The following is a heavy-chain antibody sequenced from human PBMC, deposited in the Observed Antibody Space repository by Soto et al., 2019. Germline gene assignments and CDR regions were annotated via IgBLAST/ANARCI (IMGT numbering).Heavy chain of an antibody. CDR2: IDSSGEK. J-gene: IGHJ5*02. CDR1: GLSITDSEMG. CDR3: ARRNRPVAVSPWFDP. V-gene: IGHV2-26*01. Sequence: QVTLKESGPVLVKPTETLTLRCTVSGLSITDSEMGVSWIRQPPGQPLEWLAHIDSSGEKSYRTFLKTRLATPKDIPKGQLALTMRNMDPADTAKYYGARRNRPVAVSPWFDPGARGTPFTVSS. D-gene: IGHD6-19*01.